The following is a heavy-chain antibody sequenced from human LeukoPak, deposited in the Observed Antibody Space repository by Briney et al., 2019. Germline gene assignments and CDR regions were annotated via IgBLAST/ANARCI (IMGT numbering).Heavy chain of an antibody. CDR2: IYYTGST. J-gene: IGHJ4*02. Sequence: SETLSLTCTVSGGSFSSGSYYWRWSRQPPGKGLEWIAYIYYTGSTNYNPSLRSRVTISLDTSKNQFSLKLSSVTAADTAVFYCARVVTTGSYFDYWGQGTLVTVSS. CDR1: GGSFSSGSYY. D-gene: IGHD4-17*01. V-gene: IGHV4-61*01. CDR3: ARVVTTGSYFDY.